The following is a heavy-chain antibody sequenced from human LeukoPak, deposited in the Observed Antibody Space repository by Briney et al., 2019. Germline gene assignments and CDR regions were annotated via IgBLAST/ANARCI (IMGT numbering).Heavy chain of an antibody. CDR3: AKDGGSGYSGYDRLLTVGMDV. J-gene: IGHJ6*02. D-gene: IGHD5-12*01. Sequence: GGSLRLSCAASGFDVSSHFMSWVRQAPGKGLEWVSVIYNNGATYYADSVKGRFAISRDNSKNTLDLEMNNLRAEDTAVYYCAKDGGSGYSGYDRLLTVGMDVWGQGTTVTVSS. CDR2: IYNNGAT. V-gene: IGHV3-53*01. CDR1: GFDVSSHF.